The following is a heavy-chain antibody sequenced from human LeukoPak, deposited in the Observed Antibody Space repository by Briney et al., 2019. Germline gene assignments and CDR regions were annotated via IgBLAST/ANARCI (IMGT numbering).Heavy chain of an antibody. V-gene: IGHV4-38-2*02. CDR1: GYSISSGYY. CDR3: ARGLQPNWFDP. CDR2: IYHSGRT. Sequence: SETLSLTCTVSGYSISSGYYWGWIRQPPGKGLEWIGSIYHSGRTFYNPSLKSRVTISVDTSKNQFSLKLSSVTAADTAVYYCARGLQPNWFDPWGQGTLVTVSS. J-gene: IGHJ5*02.